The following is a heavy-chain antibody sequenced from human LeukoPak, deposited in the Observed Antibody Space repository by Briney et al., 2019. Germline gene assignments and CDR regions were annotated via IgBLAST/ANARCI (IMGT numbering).Heavy chain of an antibody. Sequence: SSETLSLTCTVSGGSISSYYWSWIRRPPGKGLEWIGYIYYSGSTNYNPSLKSRVTISADTSEKQFSLKLSSVTAADTAVYYCARQGVSGGWTTDAFDIWGQGTMVTVSS. V-gene: IGHV4-59*08. CDR1: GGSISSYY. CDR2: IYYSGST. D-gene: IGHD6-19*01. J-gene: IGHJ3*02. CDR3: ARQGVSGGWTTDAFDI.